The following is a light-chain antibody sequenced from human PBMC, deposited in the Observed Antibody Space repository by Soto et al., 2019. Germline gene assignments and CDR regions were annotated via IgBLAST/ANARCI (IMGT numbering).Light chain of an antibody. CDR3: QQYGSSPLT. CDR1: QSVSSSY. CDR2: DAS. Sequence: EIVLTQSPGTLSLSPGERATLSCRASQSVSSSYLAWYQQKPGQAPRLLIYDASSRATGIPDRFSGSGSGTDFTLTISRLGPEDFVVYYCQQYGSSPLTFGQGTKVEIK. V-gene: IGKV3-20*01. J-gene: IGKJ1*01.